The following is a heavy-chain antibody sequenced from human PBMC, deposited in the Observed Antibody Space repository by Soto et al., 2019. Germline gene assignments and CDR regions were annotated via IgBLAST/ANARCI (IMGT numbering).Heavy chain of an antibody. J-gene: IGHJ4*02. CDR1: GFTFSSYG. CDR3: AKDHDPALLWFGEPKYYFDY. CDR2: ISYDGSNK. D-gene: IGHD3-10*01. Sequence: QVQLVESGGGVVQPGRSLRLSCAASGFTFSSYGMHWVRQAPGKGLEWVAVISYDGSNKYYADSVKGRFTISRDNSKNTLYLQMNSLRAEDTAVYYCAKDHDPALLWFGEPKYYFDYWGQGTLVTVSS. V-gene: IGHV3-30*18.